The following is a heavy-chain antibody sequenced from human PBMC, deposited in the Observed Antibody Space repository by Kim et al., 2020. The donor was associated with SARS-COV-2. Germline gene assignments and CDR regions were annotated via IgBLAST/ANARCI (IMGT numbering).Heavy chain of an antibody. J-gene: IGHJ5*02. Sequence: NTNYAQKFRERVTITRDMSTSTAYMELSSLRSEDTAVYYCAADPVGWFDPWGQGTLVTVSS. V-gene: IGHV1-58*01. CDR2: NT. CDR3: AADPVGWFDP.